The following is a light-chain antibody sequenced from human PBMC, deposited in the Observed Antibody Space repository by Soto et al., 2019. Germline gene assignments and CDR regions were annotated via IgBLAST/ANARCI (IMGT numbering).Light chain of an antibody. CDR1: SSDVGSYNL. CDR2: EGT. Sequence: QSALTQPASVSGSPGQSITISCTGTSSDVGSYNLVSWYQQHPGKAPKLMIYEGTNRPSGVSYRFSGSKSGNTASLTISGLQAEDEADYYCCSYAGSSTFVVFGGGTQLTVL. J-gene: IGLJ2*01. V-gene: IGLV2-23*03. CDR3: CSYAGSSTFVV.